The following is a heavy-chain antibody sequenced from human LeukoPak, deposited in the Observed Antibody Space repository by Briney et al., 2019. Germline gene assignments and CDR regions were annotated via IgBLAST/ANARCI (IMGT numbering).Heavy chain of an antibody. CDR1: GFTVSSNY. J-gene: IGHJ6*02. V-gene: IGHV3-53*01. Sequence: PGGSLRLSCAASGFTVSSNYMSWVRQAPGKGLEWVSVIYSGGSTYYAGSVKGRFTISRDNSKNTLYLQMNSLRAEDTAAHYCARDVRKWLHSYGSFYYYYGMDVWGQGTTVTVSS. CDR3: ARDVRKWLHSYGSFYYYYGMDV. CDR2: IYSGGST. D-gene: IGHD5-24*01.